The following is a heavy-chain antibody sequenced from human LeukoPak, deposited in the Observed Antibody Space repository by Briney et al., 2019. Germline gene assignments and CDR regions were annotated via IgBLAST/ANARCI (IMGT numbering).Heavy chain of an antibody. CDR1: GGTFSSYA. D-gene: IGHD6-6*01. V-gene: IGHV1-69*05. J-gene: IGHJ5*02. Sequence: ASVKVSCKASGGTFSSYAISWVRQAPGQGLEWMGGIIPIFGTANYAQKFQGRVTITTDESTSTAYMELSSLRSEDTAVYYCARVGYSSSSTYNWFDPWGQGTLVNVS. CDR2: IIPIFGTA. CDR3: ARVGYSSSSTYNWFDP.